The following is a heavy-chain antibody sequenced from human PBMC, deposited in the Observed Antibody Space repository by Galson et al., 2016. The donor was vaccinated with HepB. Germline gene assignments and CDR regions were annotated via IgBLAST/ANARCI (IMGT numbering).Heavy chain of an antibody. J-gene: IGHJ4*02. CDR2: IKSTRDGGTI. CDR1: GFTFSTYS. D-gene: IGHD3-10*01. Sequence: SLRLSCAASGFTFSTYSMNWVRQAPGKGLEWVGRIKSTRDGGTIDCAASVKGRFSISRDDSKNMLFVQMDSLKTEDTAVYYCAAQLWPLFYFDYWGRGTLVTVAS. V-gene: IGHV3-15*01. CDR3: AAQLWPLFYFDY.